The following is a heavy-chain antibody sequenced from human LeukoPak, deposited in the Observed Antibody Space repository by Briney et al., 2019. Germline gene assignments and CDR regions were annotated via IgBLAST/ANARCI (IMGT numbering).Heavy chain of an antibody. CDR2: INPNSGGT. CDR1: GYTFTGYY. D-gene: IGHD3-16*01. CDR3: ARDGSPHRSMTVVTSPDY. V-gene: IGHV1-2*02. J-gene: IGHJ4*02. Sequence: ASVKVSCKASGYTFTGYYMHWVRQAPGQGLEWMGWINPNSGGTNYAQKFQGRVTMTRDTSTSTVYMELSSLRSEDTAVYYCARDGSPHRSMTVVTSPDYWGQGTLVTVSS.